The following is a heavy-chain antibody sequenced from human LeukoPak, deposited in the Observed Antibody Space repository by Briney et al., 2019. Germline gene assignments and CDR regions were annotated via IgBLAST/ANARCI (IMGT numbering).Heavy chain of an antibody. CDR3: AKRGVVIRVILVGFHKEAYYFDS. J-gene: IGHJ4*02. CDR2: ISDSGGST. D-gene: IGHD3-22*01. V-gene: IGHV3-23*01. Sequence: GGSLRLSCAVSGVNLSNYGMSWVRQAPGRGLEWVAGISDSGGSTKYADSVKGRFTISRDNPKNTLYLQMKSLRAEDTAVYFCAKRGVVIRVILVGFHKEAYYFDSWAREPWSPSPQ. CDR1: GVNLSNYG.